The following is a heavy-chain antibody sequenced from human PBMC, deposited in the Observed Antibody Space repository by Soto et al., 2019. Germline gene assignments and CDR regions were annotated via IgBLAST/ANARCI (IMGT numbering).Heavy chain of an antibody. CDR3: ARPPRGYCSSTSCRNAYWFEP. J-gene: IGHJ5*02. D-gene: IGHD2-2*01. Sequence: GXSXKVSFTASGYTXTSYARDLVRQAPGQSLEWIGWINAGNGNTKYSQKFQGRVTITSDTSASTAYMELSSLRSEDTDVYYCARPPRGYCSSTSCRNAYWFEPWGQGTLVNVSS. V-gene: IGHV1-3*01. CDR2: INAGNGNT. CDR1: GYTXTSYA.